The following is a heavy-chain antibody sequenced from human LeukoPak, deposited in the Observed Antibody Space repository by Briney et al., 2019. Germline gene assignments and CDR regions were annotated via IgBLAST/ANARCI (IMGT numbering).Heavy chain of an antibody. V-gene: IGHV3-30-3*01. J-gene: IGHJ1*01. CDR1: GFTFSSYA. CDR3: ARDLYSYGSLEYFQH. CDR2: ISYDGSGK. Sequence: GGSLRLSCAASGFTFSSYAIHWVRQAPGKGLEWVAVISYDGSGKYYADSVKGRFTISRDNSKNTLYLQMNSLRGEDTAVYYCARDLYSYGSLEYFQHWGQGTLVTVS. D-gene: IGHD2-21*01.